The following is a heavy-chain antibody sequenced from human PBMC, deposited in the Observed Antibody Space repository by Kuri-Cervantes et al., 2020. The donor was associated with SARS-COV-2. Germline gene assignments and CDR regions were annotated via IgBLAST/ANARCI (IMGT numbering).Heavy chain of an antibody. CDR3: VRGIVGPNYGYTGSYFDS. V-gene: IGHV3-21*01. J-gene: IGHJ4*02. D-gene: IGHD3-10*01. Sequence: GGSLRLSCAASEFTFSSYDMTWVRQAPGMGLEWVSSISSGSDYIYYADSVKGRFTISRDNAKQLLYLQMNSLRAEDTAVYYCVRGIVGPNYGYTGSYFDSWGQGTLVTVSS. CDR2: ISSGSDYI. CDR1: EFTFSSYD.